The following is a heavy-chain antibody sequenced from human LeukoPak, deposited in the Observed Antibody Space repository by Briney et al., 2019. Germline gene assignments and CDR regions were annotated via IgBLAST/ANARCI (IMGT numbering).Heavy chain of an antibody. J-gene: IGHJ4*02. D-gene: IGHD3-22*01. CDR2: ISYDGSNK. V-gene: IGHV3-30*03. CDR1: GFTFSSYG. Sequence: PGGSLRLSCAASGFTFSSYGMHWVRQAPGKGLEWVAVISYDGSNKYYADSVKGRFTISRDNSKNTLYLQMNSLRAEDTAVYYCARGDYYDSSGYIDYWGQGTLDTVSS. CDR3: ARGDYYDSSGYIDY.